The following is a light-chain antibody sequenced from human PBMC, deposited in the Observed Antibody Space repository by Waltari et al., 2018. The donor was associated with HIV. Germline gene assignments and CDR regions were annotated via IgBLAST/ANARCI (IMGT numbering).Light chain of an antibody. CDR1: QSVTEY. V-gene: IGKV3-11*01. CDR3: QQRSDWPT. CDR2: DAS. J-gene: IGKJ2*01. Sequence: EIVLTQSPATLSLSPGERATLSCRASQSVTEYLAWFQQKPGQPPRLLIYDASKRSTCIPDRFIGSGSGTDFTLTITGLQPEDSAVYYCQQRSDWPTFGQGTKLEIK.